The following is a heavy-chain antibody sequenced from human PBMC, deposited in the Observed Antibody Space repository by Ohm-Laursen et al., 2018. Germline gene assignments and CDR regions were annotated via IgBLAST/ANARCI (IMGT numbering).Heavy chain of an antibody. CDR2: INYSGNT. Sequence: GTLSLTCTVSGGAISNYYWSWIRQPPGKGLEWIGHINYSGNTNYNPSLKSRVTISVDTSKNQFSLKLSSVTAADTAVYYCARQEGYCSSTSCYEVWFDPWGQGTLVTVSS. J-gene: IGHJ5*02. V-gene: IGHV4-59*08. CDR1: GGAISNYY. CDR3: ARQEGYCSSTSCYEVWFDP. D-gene: IGHD2-2*01.